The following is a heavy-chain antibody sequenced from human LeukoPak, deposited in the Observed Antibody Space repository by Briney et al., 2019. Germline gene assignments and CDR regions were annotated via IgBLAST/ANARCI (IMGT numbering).Heavy chain of an antibody. CDR2: ISYDGSNK. D-gene: IGHD1-7*01. Sequence: PGRSLRLSCAASGFTFSSYAMHWVRQAPGKGLEWVAVISYDGSNKYYADSVKGRFTISRDNSKNTLYLQMNSLRAEDTAVYYCARDSELELSSYFDYWGQGTLVTVSS. CDR3: ARDSELELSSYFDY. V-gene: IGHV3-30-3*01. CDR1: GFTFSSYA. J-gene: IGHJ4*02.